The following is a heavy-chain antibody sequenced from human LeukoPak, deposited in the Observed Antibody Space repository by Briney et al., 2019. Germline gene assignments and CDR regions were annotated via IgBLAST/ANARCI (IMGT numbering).Heavy chain of an antibody. V-gene: IGHV3-23*01. Sequence: GGSLRLSCAASGFTFTSYAMIWVRQAPGEGLEWVSGISGTGGSTYYADSVKGRFTISRDNSKNTPYLQMNSLRVEDTAVYYCAKSPVTIDYGSGSSYYFDDWGQGTLVTVSS. CDR1: GFTFTSYA. J-gene: IGHJ4*02. D-gene: IGHD3-10*01. CDR3: AKSPVTIDYGSGSSYYFDD. CDR2: ISGTGGST.